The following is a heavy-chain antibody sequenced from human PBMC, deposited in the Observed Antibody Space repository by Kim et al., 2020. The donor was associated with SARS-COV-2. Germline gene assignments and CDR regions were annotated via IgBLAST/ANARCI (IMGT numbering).Heavy chain of an antibody. D-gene: IGHD3-10*01. V-gene: IGHV4-59*13. CDR2: IYYSGST. Sequence: SETLSLTCTVSGGSISSYYWSWIRQPPGKGLEWIGYIYYSGSTNYNPSLKSRVTISVDTSKNQFSLKLSSVTAADTAVYYCASSLMVRGKNYFDYWGQGTLVTVSS. CDR1: GGSISSYY. CDR3: ASSLMVRGKNYFDY. J-gene: IGHJ4*02.